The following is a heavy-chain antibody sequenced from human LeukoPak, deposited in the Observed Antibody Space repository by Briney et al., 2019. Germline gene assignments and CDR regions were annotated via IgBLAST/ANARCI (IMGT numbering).Heavy chain of an antibody. CDR2: ISAYNGHT. CDR3: ARDSGYSGYEGDAFDI. Sequence: ASVKVSCKASGYTFNSYDISWVRQAPGQGLEWMGWISAYNGHTNYAQKFQGRVTMTTDTSTSTAYMDLRSLRSDDTAVYYCARDSGYSGYEGDAFDIWGQGTMVTVSP. D-gene: IGHD5-12*01. J-gene: IGHJ3*02. V-gene: IGHV1-18*01. CDR1: GYTFNSYD.